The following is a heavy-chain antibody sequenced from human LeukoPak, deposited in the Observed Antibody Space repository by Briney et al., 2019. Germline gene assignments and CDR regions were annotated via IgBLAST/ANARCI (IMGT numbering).Heavy chain of an antibody. CDR3: IRDFRSADL. J-gene: IGHJ5*02. V-gene: IGHV3-74*01. CDR1: GFTFRNYY. CDR2: IYVDGRTT. Sequence: GGSLRLSCVASGFTFRNYYMHWVRQPPGKGLVWVSRIYVDGRTTNYADSVKGRFTISRDNAKNTVYLEMNSLSVEDTATYYCIRDFRSADLWGQGTLVTVTS.